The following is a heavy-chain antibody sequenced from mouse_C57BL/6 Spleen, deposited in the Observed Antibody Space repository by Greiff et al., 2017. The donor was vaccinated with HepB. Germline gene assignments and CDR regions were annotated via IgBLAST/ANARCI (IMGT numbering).Heavy chain of an antibody. CDR1: GYAFSSYW. D-gene: IGHD2-1*01. Sequence: VQGVESGAELVKPGASVKISCKASGYAFSSYWMNWVKQRPGKGLEWIGQIYPGDGDTNYNGKFKGKATLTADKSSSTAYMQLSSLTSEDSAVYFCAGEGGNYVLFAYWGQGTLVTVSA. CDR2: IYPGDGDT. CDR3: AGEGGNYVLFAY. J-gene: IGHJ3*01. V-gene: IGHV1-80*01.